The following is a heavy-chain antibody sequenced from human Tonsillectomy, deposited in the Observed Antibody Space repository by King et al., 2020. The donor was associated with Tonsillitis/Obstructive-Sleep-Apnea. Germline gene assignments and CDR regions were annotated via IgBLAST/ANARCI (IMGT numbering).Heavy chain of an antibody. J-gene: IGHJ6*03. V-gene: IGHV7-4-1*02. CDR1: VYTFTSYS. CDR2: INTNTGNP. Sequence: VQLVQSGSELKKPGASVKVSCKASVYTFTSYSMNWVRQAPGQGLEWMGWINTNTGNPTYAQGFTGRFVFSLDTSVSTAYLQISSLKAEDTAVYYCAGVPAATYYYYYMDVWGKGTTVTVSS. D-gene: IGHD2-2*01. CDR3: AGVPAATYYYYYMDV.